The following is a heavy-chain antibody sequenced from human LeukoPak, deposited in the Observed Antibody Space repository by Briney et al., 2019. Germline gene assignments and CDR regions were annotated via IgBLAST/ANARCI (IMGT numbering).Heavy chain of an antibody. CDR1: GGSISSYY. CDR3: ASSSSWYDFDY. J-gene: IGHJ4*02. CDR2: IYTSGST. V-gene: IGHV4-4*07. Sequence: SETLSLTCTVSGGSISSYYWSWIRQPAGRGLEWIGRIYTSGSTNYNPSLKSRVTMSVDTSKNQFSLKLSSVTAADTAVYYCASSSSWYDFDYWGQGTLVTVSS. D-gene: IGHD6-13*01.